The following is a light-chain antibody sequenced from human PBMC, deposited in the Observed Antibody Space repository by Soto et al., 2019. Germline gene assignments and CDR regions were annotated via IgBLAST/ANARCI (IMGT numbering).Light chain of an antibody. CDR3: NSYTGSATPYV. V-gene: IGLV2-14*03. CDR1: SSDVGGYNY. Sequence: QSALTQPASVSGSPGQSITISCTGTSSDVGGYNYVSWYQHHPDKAPKLVIYDVTNRPSGVSNRFSGSKAGNTASLTISGLQAEDEADCYCNSYTGSATPYVFGTGTKVTVL. J-gene: IGLJ1*01. CDR2: DVT.